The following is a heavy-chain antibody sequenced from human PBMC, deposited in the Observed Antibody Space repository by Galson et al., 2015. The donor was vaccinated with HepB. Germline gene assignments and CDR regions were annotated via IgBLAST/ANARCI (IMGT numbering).Heavy chain of an antibody. CDR3: ARAGWLTAFDI. V-gene: IGHV1-46*01. J-gene: IGHJ3*02. CDR2: INPSGGST. CDR1: GYTFTSYY. D-gene: IGHD4/OR15-4a*01. Sequence: SVKVSCKASGYTFTSYYMHWVRQAPGQGLEWMGIINPSGGSTSYAQKFQGRVTMTRDTSTSTVYMELRSLRSDDTAVYYCARAGWLTAFDIWGQGTMVTVSS.